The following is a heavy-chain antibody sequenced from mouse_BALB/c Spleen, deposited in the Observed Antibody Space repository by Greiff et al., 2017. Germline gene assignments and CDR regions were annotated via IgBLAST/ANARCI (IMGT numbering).Heavy chain of an antibody. J-gene: IGHJ1*01. D-gene: IGHD1-2*01. CDR3: ARRGHYYGRYWYFDV. CDR2: IDPFNGGT. Sequence: EVQVVESGPELMKPGASVKISCKASGYSFTSYYMHWVKQSHGKSLEWIGYIDPFNGGTSYNQKFKGKATLTVDKSSSTAYMHLSSLTSEDSAVYYCARRGHYYGRYWYFDVWGAGTTVTVSS. V-gene: IGHV1S135*01. CDR1: GYSFTSYY.